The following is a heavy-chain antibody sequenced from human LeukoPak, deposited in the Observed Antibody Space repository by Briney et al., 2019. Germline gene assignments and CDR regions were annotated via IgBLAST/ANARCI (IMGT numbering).Heavy chain of an antibody. CDR2: IYYSGST. CDR3: ARRAYGSGSEGFDY. Sequence: SETLSLTCTVSGGSISSSSYYWGWIRQPPGKGLGWIGGIYYSGSTYYNPSLKSRVTISVDTSKNQFSLKLSSVTAADTAVYYCARRAYGSGSEGFDYWGQGTLVTVSS. D-gene: IGHD3-10*01. CDR1: GGSISSSSYY. V-gene: IGHV4-39*07. J-gene: IGHJ4*02.